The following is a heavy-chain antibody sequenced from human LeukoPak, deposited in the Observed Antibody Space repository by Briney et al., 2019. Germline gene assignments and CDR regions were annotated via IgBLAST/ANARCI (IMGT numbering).Heavy chain of an antibody. Sequence: GESLQISCKGAGYSFTRYWIAWVRQVPGKGLEWRGSIYPGDSDTRYSPSFQGQVTISADRSISTAYSQWSSLKASDTAMYFCARHASLAYYYESGDHENSGPYWYFDLWGRGSLVTVSS. D-gene: IGHD3-22*01. CDR1: GYSFTRYW. J-gene: IGHJ2*01. V-gene: IGHV5-51*01. CDR3: ARHASLAYYYESGDHENSGPYWYFDL. CDR2: IYPGDSDT.